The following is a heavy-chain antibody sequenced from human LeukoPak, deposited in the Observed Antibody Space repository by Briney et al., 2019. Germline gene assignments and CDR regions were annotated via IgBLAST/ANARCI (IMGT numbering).Heavy chain of an antibody. Sequence: GGSLRLSCAASGFTFSSYWMHWVRQAPGKGLVWVSRINSDGSSTSYADSVKGRFTISRDNSKNTLYLQMNSLRAEDTAVYYCAKDIVVVPAARRDFGYWGQGTLVTVSS. CDR1: GFTFSSYW. D-gene: IGHD2-2*01. J-gene: IGHJ4*02. V-gene: IGHV3-74*01. CDR2: INSDGSST. CDR3: AKDIVVVPAARRDFGY.